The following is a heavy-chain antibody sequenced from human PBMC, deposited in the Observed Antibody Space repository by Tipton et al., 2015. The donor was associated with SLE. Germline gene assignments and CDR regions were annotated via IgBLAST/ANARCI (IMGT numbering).Heavy chain of an antibody. CDR2: IYTSGST. Sequence: TLSLTCTVSGGSINDYYWNWMRQPAGKGLEWIGRIYTSGSTNYSPSLKNRVTMSVDTSKNYFSLKLNSVTAADTAIYYCAGENEYGFYTLWGQGTPVTVSS. CDR3: AGENEYGFYTL. CDR1: GGSINDYY. D-gene: IGHD4-17*01. J-gene: IGHJ4*02. V-gene: IGHV4-4*07.